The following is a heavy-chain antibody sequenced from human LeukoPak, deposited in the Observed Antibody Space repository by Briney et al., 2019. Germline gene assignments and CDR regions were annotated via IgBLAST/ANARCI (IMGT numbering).Heavy chain of an antibody. D-gene: IGHD1-26*01. CDR1: GYSFTNYW. CDR3: ARHLVGVGYFDY. CDR2: IDPSDSYT. V-gene: IGHV5-10-1*01. J-gene: IGHJ4*02. Sequence: PGESLKISCQGSGYSFTNYWITWVRQMPGKGLEWMGRIDPSDSYTKYSPSFQGHLTISTDNSISTAYLQWSSLKASDTAMYYCARHLVGVGYFDYWGQGTLVTVSS.